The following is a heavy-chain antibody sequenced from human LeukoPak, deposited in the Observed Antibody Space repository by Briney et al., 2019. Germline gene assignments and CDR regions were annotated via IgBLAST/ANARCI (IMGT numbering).Heavy chain of an antibody. CDR2: VYYGRSP. CDR1: GDSISRSTYY. Sequence: PSKTLSLTGPVSGDSISRSTYYWAGIRHPPGRGLEWIGSVYYGRSPYFNPSLESRATISVDTSKNHFSLKMSSVTAADTAVYYCARSSGTGTFSYWGQGTLVTVSS. V-gene: IGHV4-39*02. J-gene: IGHJ4*02. CDR3: ARSSGTGTFSY. D-gene: IGHD6-25*01.